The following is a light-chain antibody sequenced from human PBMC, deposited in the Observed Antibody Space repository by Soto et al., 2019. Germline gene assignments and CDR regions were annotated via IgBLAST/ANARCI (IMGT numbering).Light chain of an antibody. V-gene: IGLV1-44*01. CDR3: AAGDDGIIGYV. Sequence: QSVLTQPPSASGTPGQRVTISCSGSSSNIGSNTVNWYQQLPGTAPKLLIYSNNQRPSGVPDRFSGSKSGTSASLAISGPQSEEGADYYCAAGDDGIIGYVFGTGTRVTVL. J-gene: IGLJ1*01. CDR2: SNN. CDR1: SSNIGSNT.